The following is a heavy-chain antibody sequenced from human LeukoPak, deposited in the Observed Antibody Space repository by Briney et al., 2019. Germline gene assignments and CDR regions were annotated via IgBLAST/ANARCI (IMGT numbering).Heavy chain of an antibody. CDR2: MSGGGGNT. V-gene: IGHV3-23*01. CDR3: TKDRGYNYGSPRY. D-gene: IGHD5-18*01. J-gene: IGHJ4*02. CDR1: GFTFSSYA. Sequence: GGSLRLSCADSGFTFSSYAMSWVRQAPGKGLEWVSAMSGGGGNTYYADSVKGRFIISRDSSKNTLYLQMNSLRAEDTAVYYCTKDRGYNYGSPRYWGQGTVVTVSS.